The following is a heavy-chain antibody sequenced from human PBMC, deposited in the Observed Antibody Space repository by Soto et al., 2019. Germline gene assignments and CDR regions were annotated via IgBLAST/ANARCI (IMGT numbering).Heavy chain of an antibody. J-gene: IGHJ6*03. CDR3: ARVDLVAVAGIMGYMDV. D-gene: IGHD6-19*01. Sequence: SVKVSCKASGGTFSSYTISWVRQAPGQGLEWMGRIIPILGIANYAQKFQGRVTITADKSTSTAYMELSSLRSEDTAVYYCARVDLVAVAGIMGYMDVWGKGTTVTVSS. V-gene: IGHV1-69*02. CDR2: IIPILGIA. CDR1: GGTFSSYT.